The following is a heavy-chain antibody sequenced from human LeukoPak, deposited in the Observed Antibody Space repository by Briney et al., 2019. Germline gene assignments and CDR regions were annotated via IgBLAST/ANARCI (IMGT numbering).Heavy chain of an antibody. CDR1: GYTLTELS. J-gene: IGHJ4*02. V-gene: IGHV1-24*01. CDR2: FDPEDGET. Sequence: AAVKVSCKVSGYTLTELSMHWLRQAPGKGLEWMGGFDPEDGETVYAQQFQGRVTMTEYTSTDTASIELSSLRPEDTAVYYCATAPGIAAAGVDYWGQGTLVTVPS. D-gene: IGHD6-13*01. CDR3: ATAPGIAAAGVDY.